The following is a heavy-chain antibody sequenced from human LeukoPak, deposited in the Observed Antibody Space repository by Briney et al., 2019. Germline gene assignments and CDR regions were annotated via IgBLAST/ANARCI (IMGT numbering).Heavy chain of an antibody. CDR2: IYHSGST. Sequence: SETLSLTCAVSGGSISSRDWWSWVRQPPGKGLEWIGEIYHSGSTNYNPSLKSRVTISVDTSKNQFSLKLSSVTAADTAVYYCASTLAAAGTRSFWFDPWGQGTLVTVSS. CDR3: ASTLAAAGTRSFWFDP. D-gene: IGHD6-13*01. V-gene: IGHV4-4*02. CDR1: GGSISSRDW. J-gene: IGHJ5*02.